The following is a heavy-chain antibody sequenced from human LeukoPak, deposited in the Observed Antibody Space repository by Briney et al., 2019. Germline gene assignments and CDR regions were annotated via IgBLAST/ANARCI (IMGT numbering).Heavy chain of an antibody. V-gene: IGHV3-33*01. CDR2: IWYDGSNK. CDR1: GFTFSSYG. D-gene: IGHD6-19*01. J-gene: IGHJ4*02. Sequence: PGRSLRLSCAASGFTFSSYGMHWVRQAPGKGLEWVAVIWYDGSNKYYADSVKGRFTISRDNSKNTLYLQMNSLRAEDTAVYYSAREGSGWYDYWGQGTLVTVSS. CDR3: AREGSGWYDY.